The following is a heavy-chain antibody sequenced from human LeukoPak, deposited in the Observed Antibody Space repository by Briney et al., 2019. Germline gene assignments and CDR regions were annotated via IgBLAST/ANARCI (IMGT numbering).Heavy chain of an antibody. CDR3: ARELMGGTFDY. V-gene: IGHV1-2*06. Sequence: ASVKVSCKASGYAFNGYVIHFVRQAPGEGLEWMGRIKPNGGGTHYAQRFRDRVTVTRDTSISTAYMELTRLTLDDTAVIYCARELMGGTFDYWGQGTQVTVSS. CDR1: GYAFNGYV. J-gene: IGHJ4*02. CDR2: IKPNGGGT. D-gene: IGHD2-8*01.